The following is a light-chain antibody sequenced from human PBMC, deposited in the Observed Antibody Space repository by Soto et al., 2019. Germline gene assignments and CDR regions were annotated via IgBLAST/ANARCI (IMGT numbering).Light chain of an antibody. CDR3: SSYTSGSPLGA. V-gene: IGLV2-14*01. Sequence: QSVLTQPASVSGSPGQSITISCTGTSSDVGGYNYVSWYQQHPGKGPKLLIYDVSNRPSGVSNRFSGSKSGNTASLTISGLQAEDEADYYCSSYTSGSPLGAFGTGTKVTVL. J-gene: IGLJ1*01. CDR1: SSDVGGYNY. CDR2: DVS.